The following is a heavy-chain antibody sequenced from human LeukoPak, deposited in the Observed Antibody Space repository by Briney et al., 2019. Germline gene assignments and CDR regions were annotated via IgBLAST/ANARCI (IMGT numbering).Heavy chain of an antibody. CDR1: GGTFSSYA. J-gene: IGHJ3*02. CDR3: ARQKKGANWNDLDAFDI. CDR2: IIPIFGTA. D-gene: IGHD1-1*01. V-gene: IGHV1-69*05. Sequence: GASVKVSCKASGGTFSSYAISWVRQAPGQGLEWMGGIIPIFGTANYAQKFQGRVTITTDESTSTAYMELSSLRSEDTAVYYCARQKKGANWNDLDAFDIWGQGTMVTVSS.